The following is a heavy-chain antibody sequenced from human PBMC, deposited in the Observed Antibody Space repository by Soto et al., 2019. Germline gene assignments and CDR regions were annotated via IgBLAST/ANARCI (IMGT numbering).Heavy chain of an antibody. CDR2: IYYSGST. D-gene: IGHD2-15*01. CDR3: ARGYCSGGSCYPDFDY. Sequence: SETLSLTCTVSGGSISSYYWSWIRQPPGKGLEWIGYIYYSGSTNYNPSLKSRVTISVDTSKNQFSLKLSSVTAADTAVYYCARGYCSGGSCYPDFDYWGQGTLVNVSS. CDR1: GGSISSYY. J-gene: IGHJ4*02. V-gene: IGHV4-59*01.